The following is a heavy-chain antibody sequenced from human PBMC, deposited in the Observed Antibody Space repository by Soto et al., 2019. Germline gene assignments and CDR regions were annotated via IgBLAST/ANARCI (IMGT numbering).Heavy chain of an antibody. CDR1: GGSISSYY. D-gene: IGHD1-26*01. Sequence: SETLSLTCTVSGGSISSYYWSWIRQPPGKGLEWIGYIYYSGSTNYNPSLKSRVTISVDTSKNQFSLKLSSVTAADTAVYYCARDDSNGNFDYWGQGTLVTASS. CDR2: IYYSGST. J-gene: IGHJ4*02. CDR3: ARDDSNGNFDY. V-gene: IGHV4-59*01.